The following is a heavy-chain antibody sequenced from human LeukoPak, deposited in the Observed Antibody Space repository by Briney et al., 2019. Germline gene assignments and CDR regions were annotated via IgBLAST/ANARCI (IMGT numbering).Heavy chain of an antibody. Sequence: GGSPRLSCAASGFTFTSHWMSWVRQAPGKGLEWVSVIYSGGTTYYADSVRGRFTISRDNSKNTLYLLMNSLRAEDTAAYYCARLDGVWSGPYYKGYFEYWGQGTLVTVSS. CDR2: IYSGGTT. CDR3: ARLDGVWSGPYYKGYFEY. V-gene: IGHV3-66*02. CDR1: GFTFTSHW. D-gene: IGHD3-3*01. J-gene: IGHJ4*02.